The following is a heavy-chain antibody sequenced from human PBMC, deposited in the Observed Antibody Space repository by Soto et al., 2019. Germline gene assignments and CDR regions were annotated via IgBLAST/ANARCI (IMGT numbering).Heavy chain of an antibody. J-gene: IGHJ5*02. CDR3: ARQNYYDSSGFSRWFDP. CDR1: GYSFTSYW. V-gene: IGHV5-51*01. CDR2: IYPGDSDT. D-gene: IGHD3-22*01. Sequence: GESLKISCKGSGYSFTSYWIGWVRQMPGKGLEWMGIIYPGDSDTRYSPSFQGQVTISADKSISTAYLQWSSLKASDTAMYYCARQNYYDSSGFSRWFDPWGQGTLVTVSS.